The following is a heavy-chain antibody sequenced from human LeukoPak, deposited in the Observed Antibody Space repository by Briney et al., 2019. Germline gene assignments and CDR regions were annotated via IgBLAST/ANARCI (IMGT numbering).Heavy chain of an antibody. Sequence: SETLSLTCAVSGGSFRGYYWSWIRQPPGKGLEWIGEINHSGSTNYNPSLKSRVTISVDTSKNQFSLKLSSVTAADTAVYYCARGGRVRFGTWGQGTLVTVSS. D-gene: IGHD3-10*01. CDR3: ARGGRVRFGT. J-gene: IGHJ5*02. V-gene: IGHV4-34*01. CDR1: GGSFRGYY. CDR2: INHSGST.